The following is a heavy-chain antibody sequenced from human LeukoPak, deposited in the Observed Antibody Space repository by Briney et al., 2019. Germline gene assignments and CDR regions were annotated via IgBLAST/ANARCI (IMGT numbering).Heavy chain of an antibody. CDR3: AKDRSGPAEH. J-gene: IGHJ1*01. CDR1: GFTFSSYA. V-gene: IGHV3-23*01. CDR2: MSDSGGST. Sequence: GGSLRLSCAASGFTFSSYAMSWFGQAPAKGLEWVSAMSDSGGSTYYADSVKGRFTISRDNSKNTLYLQMNSLRVEDTAVYYCAKDRSGPAEHWGQGTLVTVSS.